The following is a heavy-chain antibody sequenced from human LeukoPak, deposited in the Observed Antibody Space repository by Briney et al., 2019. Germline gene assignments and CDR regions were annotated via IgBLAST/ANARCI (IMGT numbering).Heavy chain of an antibody. Sequence: GGSLRLSCAASGFTFDDYAMHWVRQAPGKGLEWVSGISWNSGSIGYADSVKGRFTISRDNAKNSLYLQMNSLRAEDTALYYCAKDMGYSYGPPFDYWGQGTLVTVSS. CDR2: ISWNSGSI. J-gene: IGHJ4*02. CDR3: AKDMGYSYGPPFDY. CDR1: GFTFDDYA. V-gene: IGHV3-9*01. D-gene: IGHD5-18*01.